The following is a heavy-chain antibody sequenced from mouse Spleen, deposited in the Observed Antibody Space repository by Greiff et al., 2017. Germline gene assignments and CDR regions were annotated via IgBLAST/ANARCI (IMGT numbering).Heavy chain of an antibody. J-gene: IGHJ2*02. CDR1: VFPFISYA. CDR2: ISSGGNT. V-gene: IGHV5-6-5*01. Sequence: EVQRVESGGGLVKPGGSLKLSCAASVFPFISYAMSWVRQTPEKRLEWVASISSGGNTYYPGSVKGRFTISRDNAKNILYLQKSSRVSEDTAMYYCAAPDGYYPFDYWGQGASLAVSS. D-gene: IGHD2-3*01. CDR3: AAPDGYYPFDY.